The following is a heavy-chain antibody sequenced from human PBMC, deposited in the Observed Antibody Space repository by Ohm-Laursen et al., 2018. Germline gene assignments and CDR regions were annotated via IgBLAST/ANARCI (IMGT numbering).Heavy chain of an antibody. CDR1: GFAFSAYN. V-gene: IGHV3-48*01. CDR3: ARSVSNSGYFRHDAFDL. D-gene: IGHD3-22*01. CDR2: INSVSSHR. Sequence: GSLRLSCAASGFAFSAYNMYWVRQAPGKGLEWLSYINSVSSHRYEGDSARGRFTMSRDNAKNSVDLQLTSLRVEDTAVYYCARSVSNSGYFRHDAFDLWGQGTMLIVSS. J-gene: IGHJ3*01.